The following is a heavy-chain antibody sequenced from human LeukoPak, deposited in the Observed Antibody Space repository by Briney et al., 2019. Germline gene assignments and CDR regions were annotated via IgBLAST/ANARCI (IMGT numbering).Heavy chain of an antibody. CDR3: ARERLFYYSNYLFDY. D-gene: IGHD4-11*01. CDR1: GGSISSYY. CDR2: IYTSGST. V-gene: IGHV4-4*07. J-gene: IGHJ4*02. Sequence: NPSETLSLTCTVSGGSISSYYWSWIRQPAGKGLEWIGRIYTSGSTNYNPSLKSRVTMSVDTSKNLFSLKLSSVTAADTAVYYCARERLFYYSNYLFDYWGQGTLVTVSS.